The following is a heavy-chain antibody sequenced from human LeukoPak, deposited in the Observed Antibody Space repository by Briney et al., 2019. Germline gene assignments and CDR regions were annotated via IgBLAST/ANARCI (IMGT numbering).Heavy chain of an antibody. Sequence: PGGSLRLSCAASGFTFSSYSMNWVRQAPGKGLEWVSSISSSSSYIYYADSVKGRFTISRDNAKNSLYQQMNSLRAEDTAVYYCARGASAGLPGYYYYYGMDVWGQGTTVTVSS. J-gene: IGHJ6*02. CDR3: ARGASAGLPGYYYYYGMDV. CDR2: ISSSSSYI. V-gene: IGHV3-21*01. CDR1: GFTFSSYS. D-gene: IGHD3-16*01.